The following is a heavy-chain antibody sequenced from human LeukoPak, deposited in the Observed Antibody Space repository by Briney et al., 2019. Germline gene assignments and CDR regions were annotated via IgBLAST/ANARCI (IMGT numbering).Heavy chain of an antibody. CDR1: GFIIDNYA. CDR2: IRGDENTK. CDR3: AKDIGTGWDLDY. D-gene: IGHD1-26*01. Sequence: PGGSLRLSCAASGFIIDNYAMHWVRQAPGKGPEWLSLIRGDENTKYYTDSVKGRFTISRDNSKSSLYLHMNSLRTEDTALYYCAKDIGTGWDLDYWGQGTLVTVSS. J-gene: IGHJ4*02. V-gene: IGHV3-43*02.